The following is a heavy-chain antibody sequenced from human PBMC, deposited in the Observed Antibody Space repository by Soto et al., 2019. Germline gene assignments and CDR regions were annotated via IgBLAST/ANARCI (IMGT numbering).Heavy chain of an antibody. CDR3: ARAMVSYGYGDYYYYYGMDV. CDR2: IIPIFGTA. CDR1: GGTFSSYA. J-gene: IGHJ6*02. V-gene: IGHV1-69*01. Sequence: QVQLVQSGAEVKKPGSSVKVSCKASGGTFSSYAISWVRQAPGQGLEWMGGIIPIFGTANYAQKFQGRVTITADESTSTAYMELSSLRSEDTAMYYCARAMVSYGYGDYYYYYGMDVWGQGTTVTVSS. D-gene: IGHD4-17*01.